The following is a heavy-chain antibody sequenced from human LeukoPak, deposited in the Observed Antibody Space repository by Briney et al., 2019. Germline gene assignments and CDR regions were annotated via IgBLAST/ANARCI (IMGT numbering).Heavy chain of an antibody. CDR1: GGSINSYY. Sequence: SETLSLTCTVSGGSINSYYWSWIRQPPGKGLEWIGYIYYSGSTNYSPSLKGRVTISVDTSRNQFSLKLSSVTAADAAVYYCARGLAAAGTSYFDYWGQGTLVTVSS. V-gene: IGHV4-59*01. CDR2: IYYSGST. D-gene: IGHD6-13*01. J-gene: IGHJ4*02. CDR3: ARGLAAAGTSYFDY.